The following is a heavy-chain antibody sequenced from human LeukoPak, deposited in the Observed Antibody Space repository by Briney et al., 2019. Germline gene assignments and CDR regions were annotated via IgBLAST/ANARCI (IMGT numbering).Heavy chain of an antibody. CDR2: ISSSSSYI. CDR3: ASPFYDSSGYYWTIFDY. J-gene: IGHJ4*02. V-gene: IGHV3-21*01. CDR1: GFTFSSYS. D-gene: IGHD3-22*01. Sequence: PGGSLRLSCAASGFTFSSYSMNWVRQAPGKGLEWVSSISSSSSYIYYADSVKGRFTISRDNAKNSLYLQMNSLRAEDTAVYYCASPFYDSSGYYWTIFDYWGQGTLVTVSS.